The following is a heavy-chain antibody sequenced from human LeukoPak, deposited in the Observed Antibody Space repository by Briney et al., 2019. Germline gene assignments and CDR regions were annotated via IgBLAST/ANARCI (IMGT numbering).Heavy chain of an antibody. CDR3: AKAPDRYYYDSSGYYFDY. CDR2: ISSSSSYI. Sequence: GGSLRLSCAASGFTFSSYSMNWVRQAPGKGLEWVSSISSSSSYIYYADSVKGRFTISRDNAKNSLYLQMNSLRAEDTALYYCAKAPDRYYYDSSGYYFDYWGQGTLVTVSS. CDR1: GFTFSSYS. J-gene: IGHJ4*02. D-gene: IGHD3-22*01. V-gene: IGHV3-21*04.